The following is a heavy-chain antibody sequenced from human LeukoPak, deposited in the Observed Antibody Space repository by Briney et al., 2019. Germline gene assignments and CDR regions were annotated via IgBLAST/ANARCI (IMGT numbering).Heavy chain of an antibody. CDR1: GGTFSSYA. V-gene: IGHV1-69*13. D-gene: IGHD3-10*01. CDR2: IIPIFGTA. CDR3: ARARFDYGSGSYWFDP. Sequence: AASVKVSCKASGGTFSSYAISWVRQAPGQGLEWMGGIIPIFGTANYAQKFQGRVMITADESTSTAYMELSSLRSEDTAVYYCARARFDYGSGSYWFDPWGQGTLVTVSS. J-gene: IGHJ5*02.